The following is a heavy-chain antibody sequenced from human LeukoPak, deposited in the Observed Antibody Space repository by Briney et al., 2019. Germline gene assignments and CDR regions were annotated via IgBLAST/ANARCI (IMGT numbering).Heavy chain of an antibody. Sequence: RWASVKVSCKASGYTFTGYYMHWVRQAPGQGLEWMGWINPNSGGTNYAQKFQGRVTMTRDTSISTAYMELSRLRSDDTAVYYCARGSGSYSFGFDYWGQGTLVTVSS. D-gene: IGHD1-26*01. CDR2: INPNSGGT. J-gene: IGHJ4*02. CDR3: ARGSGSYSFGFDY. CDR1: GYTFTGYY. V-gene: IGHV1-2*02.